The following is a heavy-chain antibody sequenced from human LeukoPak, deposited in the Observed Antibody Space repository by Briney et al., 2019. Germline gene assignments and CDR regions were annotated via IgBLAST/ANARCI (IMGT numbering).Heavy chain of an antibody. CDR3: ARAGYCSGGSCLQPFDY. D-gene: IGHD2-15*01. V-gene: IGHV3-21*05. Sequence: PGGSLRLSCAVSGFTFSTYAMKWVRQTPGRGLEWVSYICSSSSYTNYADSVKGRFTISRDNAKNSLYLQMNSLRAEDTAVYYCARAGYCSGGSCLQPFDYWGQGTLVTVSS. CDR2: ICSSSSYT. CDR1: GFTFSTYA. J-gene: IGHJ4*02.